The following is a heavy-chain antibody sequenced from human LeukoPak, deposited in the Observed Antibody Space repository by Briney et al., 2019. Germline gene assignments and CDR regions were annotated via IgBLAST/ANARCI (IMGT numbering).Heavy chain of an antibody. CDR3: TSPTSTYFDWLVPLNDFNY. CDR1: GFTFSNAW. CDR2: IKSKTDGGTT. V-gene: IGHV3-15*01. Sequence: GGSLRLSCAASGFTFSNAWMSWVRQAPGKGLEWVGRIKSKTDGGTTDYAAPVKGRFTISRDDSKHTLYLQMNSLKTEDTAVYYCTSPTSTYFDWLVPLNDFNYWGQGTLVTVSS. J-gene: IGHJ4*02. D-gene: IGHD3-9*01.